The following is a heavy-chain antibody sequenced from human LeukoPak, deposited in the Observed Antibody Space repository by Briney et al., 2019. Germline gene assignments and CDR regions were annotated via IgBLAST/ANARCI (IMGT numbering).Heavy chain of an antibody. Sequence: GGSLRLSCAASGFTFDDYAMHWVRQVPGKGLEWVSGISWNSGSKGYADSVKGRFTISRDNAKNSLYLQMNSLRAEDTALYYCAKGYSISGTDAFDIWGQGTMVTVSS. CDR1: GFTFDDYA. CDR2: ISWNSGSK. CDR3: AKGYSISGTDAFDI. J-gene: IGHJ3*02. D-gene: IGHD6-13*01. V-gene: IGHV3-9*01.